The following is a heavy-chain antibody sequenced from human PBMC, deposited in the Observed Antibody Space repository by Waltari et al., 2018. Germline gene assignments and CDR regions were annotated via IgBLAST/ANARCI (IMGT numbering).Heavy chain of an antibody. J-gene: IGHJ4*02. CDR3: ARAGLGSPLQWLQLLAS. Sequence: EVQRVESGGGLIQPGASVRLSCAASGFSLNNNDMRWVRQAPGKGLEWVSVIDARSCGTFYAESVKGRFTISRDTSQNTLYLDLTRLAAEDTAVYYCARAGLGSPLQWLQLLASWGRGTLVTVSS. D-gene: IGHD5-12*01. CDR1: GFSLNNND. V-gene: IGHV3-53*01. CDR2: IDARSCGT.